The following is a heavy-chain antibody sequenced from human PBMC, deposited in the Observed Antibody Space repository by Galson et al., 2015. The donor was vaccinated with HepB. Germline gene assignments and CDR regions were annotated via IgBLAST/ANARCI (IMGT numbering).Heavy chain of an antibody. CDR2: ISSSSSTI. V-gene: IGHV3-48*01. J-gene: IGHJ3*02. D-gene: IGHD6-13*01. Sequence: SLRLSCAASGFTFSSYSMNWVRQAPGKGLEWVSYISSSSSTIYYADSVKGRFTISRDNAKNSLYLQMNSLRAEDTAVYYCARDPRMVAATTDAFDIWGQGTMVTVSS. CDR1: GFTFSSYS. CDR3: ARDPRMVAATTDAFDI.